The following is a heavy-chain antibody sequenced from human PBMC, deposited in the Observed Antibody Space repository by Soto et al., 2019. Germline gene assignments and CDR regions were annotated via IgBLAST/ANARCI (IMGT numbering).Heavy chain of an antibody. CDR3: ARDKVAFSGSVRNYYAGMDV. V-gene: IGHV3-11*06. Sequence: QVQLVESGGDLVKPGGSLRLSCSTSGFTFRGYYMSWVRQAPGKGLEWISYISASSTYTNYADSVKGRFTISRDNAKNSPYLQMNSLRAEAMAVYFGARDKVAFSGSVRNYYAGMDVWGQGTTVTVSS. CDR1: GFTFRGYY. J-gene: IGHJ6*02. CDR2: ISASSTYT. D-gene: IGHD3-10*01.